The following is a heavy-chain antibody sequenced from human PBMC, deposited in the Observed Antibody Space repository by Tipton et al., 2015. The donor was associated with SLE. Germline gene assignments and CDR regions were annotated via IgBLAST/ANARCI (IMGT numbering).Heavy chain of an antibody. CDR1: GDSLIKYY. V-gene: IGHV4-59*01. CDR3: ARAKSAMGSYDT. D-gene: IGHD2-21*01. J-gene: IGHJ5*02. Sequence: TLSLTCIVSGDSLIKYYWNWFRQSQGKRLEWIGYVFYTGSTNYNPSFKSRVTISVDTSNNQFSLRLDSVTDADTAIYFCARAKSAMGSYDTWGQGAQVTVSS. CDR2: VFYTGST.